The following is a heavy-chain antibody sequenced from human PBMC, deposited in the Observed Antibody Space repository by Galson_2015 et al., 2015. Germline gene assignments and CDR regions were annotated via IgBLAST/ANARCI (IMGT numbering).Heavy chain of an antibody. CDR1: GFTLSSYE. CDR3: ARGSGSGWYGAY. CDR2: ISSRGSTI. V-gene: IGHV3-48*03. D-gene: IGHD6-19*01. Sequence: SLRLSCAASGFTLSSYETNWVRQAPGKGLAGVSYISSRGSTIYYADSVKGRFTISRDNAKNSLYLQMNSLRAEDTAVYYCARGSGSGWYGAYWGQGTLVTVSS. J-gene: IGHJ4*02.